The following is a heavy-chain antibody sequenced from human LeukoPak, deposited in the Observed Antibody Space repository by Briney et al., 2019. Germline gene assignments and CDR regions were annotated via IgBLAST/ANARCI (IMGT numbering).Heavy chain of an antibody. CDR3: STGYGTNDF. CDR1: GFTFTNAW. Sequence: PGGSLRLSCAVFGFTFTNAWMSWVRQAPGKGLEWLGRIKSKTDGGATDYAAPVKARFTISRDDSRNTVYLEMNSLETEDTAVYYCSTGYGTNDFWGQGTLVTVSS. D-gene: IGHD1-1*01. J-gene: IGHJ4*02. V-gene: IGHV3-15*01. CDR2: IKSKTDGGAT.